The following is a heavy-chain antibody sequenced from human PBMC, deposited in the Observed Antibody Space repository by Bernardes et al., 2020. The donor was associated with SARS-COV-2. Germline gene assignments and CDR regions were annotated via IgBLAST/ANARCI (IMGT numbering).Heavy chain of an antibody. J-gene: IGHJ6*03. CDR1: GGSISSYY. Sequence: SETLSLTCTVSGGSISSYYWSWIRQPPGKGLEWIGYIYYSGSTNYNPSLKSRVTISVDTSKNQFSLKLSSVTAADTAVYYCARGPLCSSGGSCYSKYYYYYMDVWGKGTTVTVSS. CDR3: ARGPLCSSGGSCYSKYYYYYMDV. CDR2: IYYSGST. V-gene: IGHV4-59*01. D-gene: IGHD2-15*01.